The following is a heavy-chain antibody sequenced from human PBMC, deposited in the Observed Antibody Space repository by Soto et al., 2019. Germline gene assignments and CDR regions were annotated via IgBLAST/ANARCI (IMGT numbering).Heavy chain of an antibody. CDR2: IIPIFGTA. CDR3: ARGRGGGDAVLDY. J-gene: IGHJ4*02. CDR1: GGTFTSYA. D-gene: IGHD2-21*02. Sequence: ASVKVSCKASGGTFTSYAISWVRQAPGQGLEWMGGIIPIFGTANYAQKFQGGVTITSDESTSTAYMELSSLSSEDTAVYYCARGRGGGDAVLDYWGQGTPVTVSS. V-gene: IGHV1-69*13.